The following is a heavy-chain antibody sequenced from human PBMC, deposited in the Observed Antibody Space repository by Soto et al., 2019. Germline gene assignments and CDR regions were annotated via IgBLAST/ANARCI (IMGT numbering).Heavy chain of an antibody. CDR3: AKHDYGDYVLDY. CDR2: ISAYNGNT. CDR1: GYTFTSYG. V-gene: IGHV1-18*01. Sequence: ASVKVSCKASGYTFTSYGISWVRQAPGQGLEWMGWISAYNGNTNYAQKLQGRVTMTTDTFTSTAYMELRSLRSDDTAVYYCAKHDYGDYVLDYWGQGTLVTVSS. D-gene: IGHD4-17*01. J-gene: IGHJ4*02.